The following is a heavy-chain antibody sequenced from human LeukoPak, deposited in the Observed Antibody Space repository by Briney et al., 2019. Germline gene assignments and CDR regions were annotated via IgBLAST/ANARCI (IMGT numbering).Heavy chain of an antibody. CDR3: ARDGHSGSYKDPDY. Sequence: PSETLSLTCAVYGGSFSGYYWSWIRQPPGKGLEWIGEINHSGSTNYNPSLKSRVTISVDTFKNQFSLKLSSVTAEDTAVYYCARDGHSGSYKDPDYWGQGTLVTVSS. D-gene: IGHD1-26*01. CDR2: INHSGST. V-gene: IGHV4-34*01. J-gene: IGHJ4*02. CDR1: GGSFSGYY.